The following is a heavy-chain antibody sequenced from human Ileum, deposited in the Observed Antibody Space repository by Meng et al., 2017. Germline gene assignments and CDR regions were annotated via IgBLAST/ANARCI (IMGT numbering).Heavy chain of an antibody. J-gene: IGHJ4*02. Sequence: QLRLQESGPGLVKPSETPSLTCSVSSGSFTNNNYYWVWIRRPPGKGLEWIWSIYYGGSTYSNPSLKSRVTISVDTSTNQFSLKLISVTAADTAVYYCARRAHYGDPPRWGQGTLVTVSS. CDR1: SGSFTNNNYY. V-gene: IGHV4-39*01. D-gene: IGHD4-17*01. CDR2: IYYGGST. CDR3: ARRAHYGDPPR.